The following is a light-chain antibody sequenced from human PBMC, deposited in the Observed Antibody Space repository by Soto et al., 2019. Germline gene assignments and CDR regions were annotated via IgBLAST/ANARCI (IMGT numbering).Light chain of an antibody. CDR2: DAS. CDR1: QSVGNF. CDR3: QQRNIWPPVT. J-gene: IGKJ5*01. Sequence: EVVLTQSPAILSLSPGERDTLSCRSSQSVGNFLTWYQQKPGQAPRLLIYDASTRATGIPARFSGSGSGTDFTLTISSLEPEDFAVYYCQQRNIWPPVTFGQGTRLEI. V-gene: IGKV3-11*01.